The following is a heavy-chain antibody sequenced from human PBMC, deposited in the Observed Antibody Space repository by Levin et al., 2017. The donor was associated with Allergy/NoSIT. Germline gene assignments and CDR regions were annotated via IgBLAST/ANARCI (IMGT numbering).Heavy chain of an antibody. CDR1: GGSISSGGYY. Sequence: LRLSCTVSGGSISSGGYYWSWIRQHPGKGLEWIGYIYYSGSTYYNPSLKSRVTISVDTSKNQFSLKLSSVTAADTAVYYCATEDTATTNFDYWGQGTLVTVSS. CDR3: ATEDTATTNFDY. CDR2: IYYSGST. J-gene: IGHJ4*02. D-gene: IGHD5-18*01. V-gene: IGHV4-31*03.